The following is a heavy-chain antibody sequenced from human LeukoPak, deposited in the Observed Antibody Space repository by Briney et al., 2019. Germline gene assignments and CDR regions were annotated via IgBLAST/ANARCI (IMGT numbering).Heavy chain of an antibody. CDR3: VAWGGFVV. V-gene: IGHV3-7*01. D-gene: IGHD3-16*01. CDR1: GFTVDTYW. J-gene: IGHJ4*02. Sequence: GGSLRLSCVASGFTVDTYWMSWVRQAPGKGLDWVAHIKEDGTRKYYVDSVRGRFTISRDNAKNSLFLQMNSLRVEDTAVFYCVAWGGFVVWGQGPLVTVSS. CDR2: IKEDGTRK.